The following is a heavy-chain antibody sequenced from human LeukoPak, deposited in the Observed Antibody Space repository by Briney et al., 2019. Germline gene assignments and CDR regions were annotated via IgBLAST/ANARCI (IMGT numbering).Heavy chain of an antibody. D-gene: IGHD6-6*01. J-gene: IGHJ4*02. V-gene: IGHV4-39*01. CDR2: IYYSGST. Sequence: KASETLSLTCTVSGGSISSSSYYWGWIRQPPGKGLEWIGSIYYSGSTYYNPSLKSRVTISVDTSKNQFSLKLSSVTAADTAVHYCARGGRGSSSSGIDYWGQGTLVTVSS. CDR1: GGSISSSSYY. CDR3: ARGGRGSSSSGIDY.